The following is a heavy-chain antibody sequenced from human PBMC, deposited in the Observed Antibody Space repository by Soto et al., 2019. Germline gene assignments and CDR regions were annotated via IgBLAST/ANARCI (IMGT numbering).Heavy chain of an antibody. CDR3: ATVQARLFNYYYYMDV. CDR1: GYTFTSYA. Sequence: GASVKVSCKASGYTFTSYAMHWVRQAPGQRLEWMGWINAGNGNTKYSQKFQGRVTITRDTSASTAYMELSSLRSEDTAVYYCATVQARLFNYYYYMDVWGKGTTVTVSS. D-gene: IGHD3-22*01. CDR2: INAGNGNT. J-gene: IGHJ6*03. V-gene: IGHV1-3*01.